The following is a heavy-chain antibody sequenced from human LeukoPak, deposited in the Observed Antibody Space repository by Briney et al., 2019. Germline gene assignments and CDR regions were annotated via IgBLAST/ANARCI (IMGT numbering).Heavy chain of an antibody. D-gene: IGHD2-15*01. CDR2: ISGSGGST. V-gene: IGHV3-23*01. CDR3: AKDLGYCSGGSCYGIPWFDP. J-gene: IGHJ5*02. Sequence: GGSLRLSCAASGFTFSSYAMSWVRQAPGKGLEWVSAISGSGGSTYYADSVKGRFTISRDNSKNTLYLQMNSLRAEDTAVYYCAKDLGYCSGGSCYGIPWFDPWGQGTLVTVSS. CDR1: GFTFSSYA.